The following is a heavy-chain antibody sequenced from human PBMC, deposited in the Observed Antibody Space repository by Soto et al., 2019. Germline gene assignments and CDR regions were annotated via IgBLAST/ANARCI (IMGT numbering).Heavy chain of an antibody. CDR2: IRNRDQGGAA. D-gene: IGHD3-10*01. Sequence: GVLRLSCSASGFTFSSYAMHWVRQAPGKGLEWVGHIRNRDQGGAAEYAASVRGRFTISRDDGRNTGYLQMNSLTTEDTATYFCTRSRGYWGRGTLVTVSS. CDR3: TRSRGY. V-gene: IGHV3-49*04. CDR1: GFTFSSYA. J-gene: IGHJ4*02.